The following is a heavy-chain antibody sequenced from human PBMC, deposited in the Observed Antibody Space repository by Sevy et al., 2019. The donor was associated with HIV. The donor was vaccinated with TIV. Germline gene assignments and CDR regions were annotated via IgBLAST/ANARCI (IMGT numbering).Heavy chain of an antibody. J-gene: IGHJ3*02. CDR2: ISNSGRTT. CDR3: VRDRSASWIDAFDI. D-gene: IGHD2-2*03. Sequence: GGSLRLSCAASGFTFSDYYMTWVRQAPGKGLEWIAYISNSGRTTHNADSVDGRFTISRDNAKNSLYLQMNSLRVEDTAVYYCVRDRSASWIDAFDIWGRGVRVTVSS. CDR1: GFTFSDYY. V-gene: IGHV3-11*04.